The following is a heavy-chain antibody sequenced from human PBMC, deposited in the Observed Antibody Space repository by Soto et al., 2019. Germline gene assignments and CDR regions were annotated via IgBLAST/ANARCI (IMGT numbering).Heavy chain of an antibody. CDR2: VYATGST. CDR1: GGSISGYY. Sequence: SETLSLTCTVSGGSISGYYWSWIRQSAGKGLEWLGRVYATGSTNYNPSLKSRVTMSVDMSKDQFSLRLDSVTAADTAVYYCAREWDYASYGYYPYYFDYWGQGTPVTVSS. V-gene: IGHV4-4*07. CDR3: AREWDYASYGYYPYYFDY. D-gene: IGHD3-22*01. J-gene: IGHJ4*02.